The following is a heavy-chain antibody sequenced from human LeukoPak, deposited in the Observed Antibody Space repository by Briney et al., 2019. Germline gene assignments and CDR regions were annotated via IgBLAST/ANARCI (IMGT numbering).Heavy chain of an antibody. CDR1: GYSISSGYY. D-gene: IGHD3-22*01. CDR3: ASRGYYYDSSGYYYYFDY. V-gene: IGHV4-34*01. CDR2: INHSGST. Sequence: SETLSLTCAVSGYSISSGYYWSWIRQPPGKGLEWIGEINHSGSTNYNPSLKSRVTISVDTSKNQFSLKLSSVTAADTAVYYCASRGYYYDSSGYYYYFDYWGQGTLVTVSS. J-gene: IGHJ4*02.